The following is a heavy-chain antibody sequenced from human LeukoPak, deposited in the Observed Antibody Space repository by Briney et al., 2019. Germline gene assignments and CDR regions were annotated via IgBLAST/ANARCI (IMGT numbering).Heavy chain of an antibody. D-gene: IGHD3-22*01. CDR3: AKDPPYYYDSSGYYSE. J-gene: IGHJ4*02. CDR2: IRYDGSNK. Sequence: PGGSLRLSCAASGFTFSSYGMHWVRQAPGKGLEWVAFIRYDGSNKYYADSVKGRFTISRDNSKNTLYLQMNSLRAEDTAVYYCAKDPPYYYDSSGYYSEWGQGTLVTVSS. V-gene: IGHV3-30*02. CDR1: GFTFSSYG.